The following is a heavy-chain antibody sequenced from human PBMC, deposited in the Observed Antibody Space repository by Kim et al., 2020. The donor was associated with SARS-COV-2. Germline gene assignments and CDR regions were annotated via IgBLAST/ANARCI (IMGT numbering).Heavy chain of an antibody. D-gene: IGHD2-2*02. V-gene: IGHV3-30*02. Sequence: KGRFTISRDNSKNTLYLQMNSLRAEDTAVYYCAKEKVVVPAAIPEPYFDYWGQGTLVTVSS. CDR3: AKEKVVVPAAIPEPYFDY. J-gene: IGHJ4*02.